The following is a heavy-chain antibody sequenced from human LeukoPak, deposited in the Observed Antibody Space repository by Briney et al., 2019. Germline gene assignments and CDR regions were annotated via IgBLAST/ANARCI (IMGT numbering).Heavy chain of an antibody. CDR1: GFTFSSYG. D-gene: IGHD6-13*01. J-gene: IGHJ3*02. CDR3: AREGQGIAAAGPFHRGAFDI. CDR2: IRYDGSNK. V-gene: IGHV3-30*02. Sequence: GGSLRLSCAASGFTFSSYGMHWVRQAPGKGLEWVAFIRYDGSNKYYADSVKGRFTISRDNSKNTLYLQMNSLRAEDTAVYYCAREGQGIAAAGPFHRGAFDIWGQGTMVTVSS.